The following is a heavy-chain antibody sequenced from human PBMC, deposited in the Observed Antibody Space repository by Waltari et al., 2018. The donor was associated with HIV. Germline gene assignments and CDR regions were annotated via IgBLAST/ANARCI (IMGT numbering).Heavy chain of an antibody. CDR1: GGSISSYY. Sequence: QVQLQESGPGLVKPSETLSLTCTVSGGSISSYYWSWIRQPPGKGLEWIGYIYYSGSTNYNPSLKSRVTISVDTSKNQFSLKLSSVTAADTAVYYCARDRDRYFDYWGQGTLVTVSS. CDR3: ARDRDRYFDY. CDR2: IYYSGST. J-gene: IGHJ4*02. V-gene: IGHV4-59*01. D-gene: IGHD3-10*01.